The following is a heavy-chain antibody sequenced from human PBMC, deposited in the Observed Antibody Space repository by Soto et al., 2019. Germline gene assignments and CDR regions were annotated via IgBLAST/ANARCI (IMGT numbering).Heavy chain of an antibody. V-gene: IGHV1-69*13. J-gene: IGHJ6*02. CDR3: ARAYSSSSRGYYYGMDV. CDR1: GGTFSSYA. CDR2: IIPIFGTA. Sequence: SVKVSCKASGGTFSSYAISWVRQAPGQGLEWMGGIIPIFGTANYAQKFQGRVTITADESTSTAYMELSSLRSEDTAVYYCARAYSSSSRGYYYGMDVWGQGTTVTVSS. D-gene: IGHD6-6*01.